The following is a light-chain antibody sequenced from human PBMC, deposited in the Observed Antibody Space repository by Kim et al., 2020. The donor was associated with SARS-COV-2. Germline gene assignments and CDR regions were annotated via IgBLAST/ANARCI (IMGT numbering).Light chain of an antibody. CDR1: TGAVTSGHY. CDR3: LLFYSGTYV. CDR2: DTR. J-gene: IGLJ1*01. Sequence: PGGAVTLTCGSSTGAVTSGHYPYWFQQKPGQATRTLIYDTRNKHSWTPARFSGSLLGDKAALTLSGAQPEDEAEYYCLLFYSGTYVFGTGTKVTVL. V-gene: IGLV7-46*01.